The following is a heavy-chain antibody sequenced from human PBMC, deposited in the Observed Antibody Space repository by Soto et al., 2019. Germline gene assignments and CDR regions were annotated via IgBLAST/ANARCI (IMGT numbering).Heavy chain of an antibody. V-gene: IGHV4-31*03. CDR1: GGSISSGGYY. CDR2: IYYSGST. Sequence: QVQLQESGPGLVKPSQTLSLTCTVSGGSISSGGYYWSWIRQHPGKGLEWIGYIYYSGSTYYNPPLRSGVTISVDTSKNQFSLKLGSVTAADTAVYYCARDTAGGYRGFDYWGQGTLVTVSS. J-gene: IGHJ4*02. D-gene: IGHD5-12*01. CDR3: ARDTAGGYRGFDY.